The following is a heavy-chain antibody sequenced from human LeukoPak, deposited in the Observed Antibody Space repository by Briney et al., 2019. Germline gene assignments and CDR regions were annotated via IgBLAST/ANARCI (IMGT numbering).Heavy chain of an antibody. CDR2: ISYDGSNK. D-gene: IGHD6-6*01. CDR3: ARSYSSSPDY. Sequence: GGSLRLSCAASGFTFSSYTMNWVRQAPGKGLEWVAVISYDGSNKYYADSVKGRFTISRDNSKNTLYLQMNSLRAEDTAVYYCARSYSSSPDYWGQGTLVTVSS. J-gene: IGHJ4*02. CDR1: GFTFSSYT. V-gene: IGHV3-30*04.